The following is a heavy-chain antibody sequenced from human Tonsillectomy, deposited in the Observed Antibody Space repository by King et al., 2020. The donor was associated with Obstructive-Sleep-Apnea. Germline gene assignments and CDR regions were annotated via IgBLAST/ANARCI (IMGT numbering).Heavy chain of an antibody. CDR2: ISVSGGST. CDR1: GFTFSNYA. V-gene: IGHV3-23*04. CDR3: AKGWGGATNSGY. Sequence: VQLVESGGGLVQPGGSLRLSCAASGFTFSNYAMSWVRQAPGKGLEWVSTISVSGGSTYYADSVKGRFTISRDNSKNTLYLQMNSLRAEDTAVYYCAKGWGGATNSGYWGQGTLVTVSS. J-gene: IGHJ4*02. D-gene: IGHD1-26*01.